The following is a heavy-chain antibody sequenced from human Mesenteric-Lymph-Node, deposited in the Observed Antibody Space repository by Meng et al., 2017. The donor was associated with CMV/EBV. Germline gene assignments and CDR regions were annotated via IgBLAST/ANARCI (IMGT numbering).Heavy chain of an antibody. CDR1: GYTFTNSY. Sequence: GYTFTNSYIHWVRQAPGQGLEWVGIINPSGGRADYAEKFEDRVTMTRDLSTDTVYMELSSLTSDDTAVYFCARGRAVGATSFCSFDPWGQGTLVTVSS. CDR2: INPSGGRA. V-gene: IGHV1-46*01. J-gene: IGHJ5*02. CDR3: ARGRAVGATSFCSFDP. D-gene: IGHD1-26*01.